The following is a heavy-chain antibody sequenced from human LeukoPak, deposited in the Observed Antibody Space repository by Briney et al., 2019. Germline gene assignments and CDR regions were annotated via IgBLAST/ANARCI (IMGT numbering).Heavy chain of an antibody. CDR3: ARAAYYDILTGYYHVEYFDY. J-gene: IGHJ4*02. Sequence: GRSLRLSCAASGFTFSSYAMHWVRQAPGKGLEWVAVISYDGSNKYYADSVKGRFTISRDNSKNSLYLQMNSLGAEDTALYYCARAAYYDILTGYYHVEYFDYWGQGTLVTVSS. V-gene: IGHV3-30*04. CDR1: GFTFSSYA. CDR2: ISYDGSNK. D-gene: IGHD3-9*01.